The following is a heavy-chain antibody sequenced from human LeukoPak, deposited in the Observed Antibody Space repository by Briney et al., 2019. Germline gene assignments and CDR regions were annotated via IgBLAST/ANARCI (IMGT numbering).Heavy chain of an antibody. CDR2: IYSGGST. V-gene: IGHV3-53*01. D-gene: IGHD3-16*01. J-gene: IGHJ4*02. CDR1: GFTVSSNY. CDR3: ARDAPRLGYDY. Sequence: GGSLRLSCAASGFTVSSNYMSWARQAPGKGLEWVSVIYSGGSTYYADSVKGRFTISRDNSKNTLYLQMNSLRAEDTAVYYCARDAPRLGYDYWGQGTLVTVSS.